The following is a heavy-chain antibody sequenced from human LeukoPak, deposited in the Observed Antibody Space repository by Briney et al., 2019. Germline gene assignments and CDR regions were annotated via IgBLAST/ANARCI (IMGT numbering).Heavy chain of an antibody. CDR3: AKDKYHDSSGTFDY. J-gene: IGHJ4*02. CDR2: ISASGGGT. CDR1: GFTFNIYA. V-gene: IGHV3-23*01. Sequence: GVALRRSCAVSGFTFNIYAMSWVRQAPGKGLEWVSRISASGGGTFYAGSVEGRFIISRDNSKNTLSLQMNSLRAEDTAIYYCAKDKYHDSSGTFDYWGQGTLVTVSS. D-gene: IGHD3-22*01.